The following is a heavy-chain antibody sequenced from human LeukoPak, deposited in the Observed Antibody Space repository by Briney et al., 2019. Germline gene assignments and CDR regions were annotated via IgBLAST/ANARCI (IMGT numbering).Heavy chain of an antibody. J-gene: IGHJ4*02. Sequence: GASVKVSRKASGYTFTSYGISWVRQAPGQGLEWMGWISAYNGNTNYAQRFQGRATMTRDTSISTAYMEKRRLTSDDTAVYYCAKDPRRMARLITFGGGRPYYFDYWGQGTLVTVSS. CDR1: GYTFTSYG. CDR3: AKDPRRMARLITFGGGRPYYFDY. CDR2: ISAYNGNT. D-gene: IGHD3-16*01. V-gene: IGHV1-18*01.